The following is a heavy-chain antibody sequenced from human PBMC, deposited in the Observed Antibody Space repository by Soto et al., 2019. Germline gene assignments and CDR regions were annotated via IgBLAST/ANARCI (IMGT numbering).Heavy chain of an antibody. V-gene: IGHV4-39*02. CDR1: GGSISSSSYY. D-gene: IGHD6-13*01. CDR3: AREAGYYCGMDV. Sequence: QLQLQESGPGLVKPSETLSLTCTVSGGSISSSSYYWGWIRQPPGKGLEWIGSIYYSGSTYYNPSLKSRVTISVDTSKNQFSLKLSSVTAADTAVYYCAREAGYYCGMDVWGQGTTVTVSS. CDR2: IYYSGST. J-gene: IGHJ6*02.